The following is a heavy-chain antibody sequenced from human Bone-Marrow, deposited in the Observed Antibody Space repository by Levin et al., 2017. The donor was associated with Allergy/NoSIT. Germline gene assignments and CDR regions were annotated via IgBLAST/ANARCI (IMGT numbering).Heavy chain of an antibody. Sequence: SSQTLSLTCAVYGGSFSGYYWSWIRQPPGKGLEWSGEINHSGSTNYNPSLKSRVTISVDTSKNQFSLKLSSVTAADTAVYYCARDLGGYYYGSGSYYNRYSFRSNWFDPWGQGTLVTVSS. CDR3: ARDLGGYYYGSGSYYNRYSFRSNWFDP. CDR1: GGSFSGYY. CDR2: INHSGST. D-gene: IGHD3-10*01. V-gene: IGHV4-34*01. J-gene: IGHJ5*02.